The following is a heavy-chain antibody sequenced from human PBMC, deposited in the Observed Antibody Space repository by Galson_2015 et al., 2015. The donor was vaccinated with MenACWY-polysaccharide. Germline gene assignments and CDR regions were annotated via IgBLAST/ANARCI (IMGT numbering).Heavy chain of an antibody. CDR1: GFTFSNYG. CDR2: IWHGGDHK. J-gene: IGHJ4*02. D-gene: IGHD6-13*01. CDR3: ARDISSKWYDY. Sequence: SLRLSCAASGFTFSNYGMHWVRQAPGKGLEWVAVIWHGGDHKYYAESVKGRFSISRDNSKNTLYPQMNSLRVEDMAVYFCARDISSKWYDYWGQGTLVTVSS. V-gene: IGHV3-33*01.